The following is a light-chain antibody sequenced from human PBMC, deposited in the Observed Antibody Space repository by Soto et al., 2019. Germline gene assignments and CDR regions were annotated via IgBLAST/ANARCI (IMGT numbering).Light chain of an antibody. CDR2: WAS. CDR3: QQSYSTPYT. Sequence: DIVMTQSPDSLAVSLGERATINCKSSQSDLYSSNHKNYLAWYQQKPGQPPKLLIYWASTRESGGPDRFSGSGSGTDFTLTISSLQAEDVAVYYCQQSYSTPYTFGQGTKLQIK. CDR1: QSDLYSSNHKNY. V-gene: IGKV4-1*01. J-gene: IGKJ2*01.